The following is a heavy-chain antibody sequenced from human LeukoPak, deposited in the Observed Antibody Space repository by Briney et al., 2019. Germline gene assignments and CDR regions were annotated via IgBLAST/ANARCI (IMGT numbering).Heavy chain of an antibody. Sequence: ASVKVSCKASGYTFTGYYMHWVRQAPGQGLEWIGRINPNSGGTNYAQKFQGRVTMTRDTSISTAYMELRSLRSDDTALYYCARNPYYDSKGYYAYWGQGTLVTVSS. V-gene: IGHV1-2*06. CDR1: GYTFTGYY. D-gene: IGHD3-22*01. J-gene: IGHJ4*02. CDR3: ARNPYYDSKGYYAY. CDR2: INPNSGGT.